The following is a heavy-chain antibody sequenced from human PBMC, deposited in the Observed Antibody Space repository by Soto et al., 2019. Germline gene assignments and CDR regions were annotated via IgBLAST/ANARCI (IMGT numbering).Heavy chain of an antibody. CDR3: AKTLRGQQLLFDY. D-gene: IGHD6-13*01. CDR2: ISGSGGST. J-gene: IGHJ4*02. CDR1: GFTFSSYA. Sequence: GGSLRLSCAASGFTFSSYAMSWVRQAPGKGLEWVSAISGSGGSTYYADSVKGRFTISRGNSKNTLYLQMNSLRAEDTAVYYCAKTLRGQQLLFDYWGQGTLVTVSS. V-gene: IGHV3-23*01.